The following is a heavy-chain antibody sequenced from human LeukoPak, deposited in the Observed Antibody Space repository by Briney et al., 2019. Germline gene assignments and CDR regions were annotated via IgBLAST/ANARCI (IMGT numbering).Heavy chain of an antibody. CDR1: GGTFSSYA. Sequence: SVKVSCKASGGTFSSYAISWVRQAPGQGLEWMGGIIPISGTANYAQKFQGRVTITADESTSTAYMELSSLRSEDTAVYYCARGGAVAGLYYYYGMDVWGQGTTVTVSS. J-gene: IGHJ6*02. CDR3: ARGGAVAGLYYYYGMDV. CDR2: IIPISGTA. D-gene: IGHD6-19*01. V-gene: IGHV1-69*01.